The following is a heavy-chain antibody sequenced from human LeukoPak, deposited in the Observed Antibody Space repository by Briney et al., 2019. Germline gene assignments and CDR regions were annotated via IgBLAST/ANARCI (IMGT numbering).Heavy chain of an antibody. D-gene: IGHD3-10*01. CDR2: ILPVFGPA. CDR1: GRSFSDNA. J-gene: IGHJ4*01. CDR3: AYGRTEPDMFTMIRGDDLWY. V-gene: IGHV1-69*06. Sequence: GPSVKVSCKASGRSFSDNAITWVRQAPRQVLEWMVNILPVFGPAVYTQKSEGRHTITADKPTNTTYMDLSRLRSRDAALYYCAYGRTEPDMFTMIRGDDLWYWGQRTLV.